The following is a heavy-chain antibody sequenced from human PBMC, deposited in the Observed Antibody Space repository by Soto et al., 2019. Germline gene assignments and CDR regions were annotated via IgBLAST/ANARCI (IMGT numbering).Heavy chain of an antibody. CDR3: AKRSPCYFDY. V-gene: IGHV3-23*01. J-gene: IGHJ4*02. Sequence: EVQLLESGGDLVLPGGSLRLSCAASGFTFSSYATSWVRQAPGKGLEWVSTINSAGSTFYADSVKGRFTISRGNSKNTLYLQMNNLRADDTAVYYCAKRSPCYFDYWGQGTLVTVSS. CDR1: GFTFSSYA. CDR2: INSAGST.